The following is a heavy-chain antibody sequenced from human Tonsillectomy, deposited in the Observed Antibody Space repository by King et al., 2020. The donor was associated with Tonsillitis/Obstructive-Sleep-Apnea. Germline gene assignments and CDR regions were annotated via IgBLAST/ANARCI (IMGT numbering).Heavy chain of an antibody. CDR1: GYTFTSYG. CDR3: ARSPYIVVVPAEPNWFDP. Sequence: VQLVESGAEVKKPGASVTVSCTASGYTFTSYGISWVRQAPGQGLEWMGWISAYNGNTNYAQKLQGRVTMTTDTSTSTAYMELRSLRSDDTAVYYCARSPYIVVVPAEPNWFDPWGQGTLVTVSS. CDR2: ISAYNGNT. V-gene: IGHV1-18*01. J-gene: IGHJ5*02. D-gene: IGHD2-2*01.